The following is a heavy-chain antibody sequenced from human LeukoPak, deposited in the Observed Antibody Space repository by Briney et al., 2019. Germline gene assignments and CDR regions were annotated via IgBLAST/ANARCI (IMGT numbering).Heavy chain of an antibody. CDR2: INPNSGGT. J-gene: IGHJ5*02. CDR1: GYTFTGYY. Sequence: GASVKVSCKASGYTFTGYYMHWVRQAPEQGLEWMGWINPNSGGTNYAQKFQGRVTMTRDTSISTAYMELSRLRSDDTAVYYCARDWGVVVNNWFDPWGQGTLVTVSS. V-gene: IGHV1-2*02. D-gene: IGHD3-22*01. CDR3: ARDWGVVVNNWFDP.